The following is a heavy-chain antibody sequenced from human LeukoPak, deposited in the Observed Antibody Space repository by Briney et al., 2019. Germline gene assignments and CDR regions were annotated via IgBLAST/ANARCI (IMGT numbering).Heavy chain of an antibody. CDR2: IIPIFGTA. CDR3: ARAPYGAYSQFDY. V-gene: IGHV1-69*06. J-gene: IGHJ4*02. D-gene: IGHD4-17*01. Sequence: SVRVSCKASGGTFSSYAISWVRQAPGQGLEWMGGIIPIFGTANYAQKFQGRVTITADKSTSTAYMELSSLRSEDTAVYYCARAPYGAYSQFDYWGQGTLVTVSS. CDR1: GGTFSSYA.